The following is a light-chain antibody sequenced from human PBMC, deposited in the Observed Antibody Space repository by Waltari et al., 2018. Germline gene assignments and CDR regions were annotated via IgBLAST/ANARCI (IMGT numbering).Light chain of an antibody. CDR2: AAL. J-gene: IGKJ4*01. Sequence: IQLTQSPSSLSASVGDRVTIPCRATQELTNYLSWYQQEPCKPPKLRIYAALTLHSGVPSRFSGSQSGTDCTLTISTLQPEDFATDYCQQLDTYPLTFGGGTKVEIK. V-gene: IGKV1-9*01. CDR1: QELTNY. CDR3: QQLDTYPLT.